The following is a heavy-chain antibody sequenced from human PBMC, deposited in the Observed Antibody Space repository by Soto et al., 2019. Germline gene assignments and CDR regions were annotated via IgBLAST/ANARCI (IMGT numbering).Heavy chain of an antibody. J-gene: IGHJ6*03. CDR3: AKAAAQSYYYYMDV. CDR2: ISGSGGST. CDR1: GFTFSRNA. Sequence: EVQLLESGGGWVQPGGSLRLSCAASGFTFSRNAMRWVRQAPGQGLEWVSGISGSGGSTFYAYSVKGRFTISRDNSKSTLYLQMNSLRAEDTAVYYCAKAAAQSYYYYMDVWGKGTTVTVSS. D-gene: IGHD6-6*01. V-gene: IGHV3-23*01.